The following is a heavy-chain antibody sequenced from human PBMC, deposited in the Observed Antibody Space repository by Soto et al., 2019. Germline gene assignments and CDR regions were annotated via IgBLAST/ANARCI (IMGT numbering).Heavy chain of an antibody. D-gene: IGHD1-20*01. CDR3: ARGSPGGITLDGMDV. Sequence: QVQLVQSGAEVKKPGSSVKVSCKASGGTFSSYAIRWVRQAPGQGLEWMGGIIPIFGTANYAQKFQGRVTITAYESTSTAYMELSSLGSEDTAVYYCARGSPGGITLDGMDVWGQGTTVPVSS. V-gene: IGHV1-69*01. CDR1: GGTFSSYA. CDR2: IIPIFGTA. J-gene: IGHJ6*02.